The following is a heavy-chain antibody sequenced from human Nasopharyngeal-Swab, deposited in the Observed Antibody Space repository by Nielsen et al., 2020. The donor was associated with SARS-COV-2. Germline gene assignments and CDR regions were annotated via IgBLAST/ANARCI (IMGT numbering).Heavy chain of an antibody. CDR3: ARVVPRGAFDI. D-gene: IGHD2-2*01. CDR2: ISAYNGNT. J-gene: IGHJ3*02. V-gene: IGHV1-18*01. Sequence: ASVQVSCKASDYTFTCYGISWVRQAPGQGLERMGWISAYNGNTNYAQNLQGRVTMTTDTSTSTAYMELRSLRSDDTAVYYCARVVPRGAFDIWGQGTMVTVSS. CDR1: DYTFTCYG.